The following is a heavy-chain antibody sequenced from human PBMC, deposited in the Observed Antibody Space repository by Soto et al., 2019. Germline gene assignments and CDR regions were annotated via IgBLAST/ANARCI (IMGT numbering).Heavy chain of an antibody. CDR1: GLTVSGKKY. CDR3: ASWNEREHAYDV. J-gene: IGHJ3*01. CDR2: LYDVDGS. V-gene: IGHV3-53*01. D-gene: IGHD1-1*01. Sequence: DVQLVESGGGLIQRGESLRLSCAAFGLTVSGKKYVAWVRQAPGKVLEWVSALYDVDGSFYADSVKGRFTTSSDSSKTTVYLQMNGLRTDDTAVYHCASWNEREHAYDVWGQGTTVTVSS.